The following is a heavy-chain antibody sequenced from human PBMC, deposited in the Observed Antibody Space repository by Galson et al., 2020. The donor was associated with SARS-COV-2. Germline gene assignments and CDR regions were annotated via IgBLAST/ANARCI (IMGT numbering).Heavy chain of an antibody. J-gene: IGHJ4*02. V-gene: IGHV3-9*01. CDR1: GFTFDDYA. CDR2: ISWNSGNI. CDR3: AKGPNSYSSAWYGIDY. D-gene: IGHD6-19*01. Sequence: SLKISCAASGFTFDDYAMHWVRQAPGKGLEWVSSISWNSGNIGYTASVKGRFTISRDNAKKSLYLQMNSLRAEDTAMYYCAKGPNSYSSAWYGIDYWGQGTLVTVSS.